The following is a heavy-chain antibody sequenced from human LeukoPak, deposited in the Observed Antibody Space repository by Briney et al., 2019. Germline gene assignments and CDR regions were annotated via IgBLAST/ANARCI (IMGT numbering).Heavy chain of an antibody. Sequence: GGSLRLSCAASGFTFSSYGMSWIRQAPGKGLEWVSSIEYSGGSAYYADSVKGRFTISRDDSKNTLYLQLSSLRAEDTAVYYCAELGITMIGGVWGKGTTVTISS. V-gene: IGHV3-23*01. CDR3: AELGITMIGGV. CDR2: IEYSGGSA. CDR1: GFTFSSYG. D-gene: IGHD3-10*02. J-gene: IGHJ6*04.